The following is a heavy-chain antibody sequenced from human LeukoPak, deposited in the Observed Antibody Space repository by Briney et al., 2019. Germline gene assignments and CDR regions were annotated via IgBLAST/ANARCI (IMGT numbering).Heavy chain of an antibody. CDR3: AQTTPDSSRREY. V-gene: IGHV4-61*02. Sequence: TSQTLSLTCTVSGGSISSGSYYWSWIRQPAGKGLEWIGRIYTSGSTNYNPSLESRVTMSVDTSKNQFSLKLSSVTAADTAVYYCAQTTPDSSRREYWGQGTLVTVSS. CDR1: GGSISSGSYY. D-gene: IGHD6-13*01. CDR2: IYTSGST. J-gene: IGHJ4*02.